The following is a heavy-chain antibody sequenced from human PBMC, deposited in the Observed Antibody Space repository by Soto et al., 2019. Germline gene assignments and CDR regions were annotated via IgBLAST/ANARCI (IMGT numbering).Heavy chain of an antibody. CDR1: GFTFSIYA. V-gene: IGHV3-23*01. Sequence: PGGSLRLSCAASGFTFSIYAMSWVRQAPGKGLEWVLAISGSGDNTYYADPVKGRFTISRDNSKNTLYLQMNSLRAEDTAVYYCARGGPYDSSGYYPFDYWGQGTLVTVSS. CDR2: ISGSGDNT. D-gene: IGHD3-22*01. CDR3: ARGGPYDSSGYYPFDY. J-gene: IGHJ4*02.